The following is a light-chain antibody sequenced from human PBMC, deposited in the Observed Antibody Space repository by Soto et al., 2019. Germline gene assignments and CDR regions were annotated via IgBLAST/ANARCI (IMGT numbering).Light chain of an antibody. Sequence: EIVLTQSPATLSLSPGERATLSCRASQSVSSYLAWYQQKPGQALRLLIYDASNRATGIPARFSGSGSGTDFTLTISSLEPEDFAVYYCQQRSNWPTFGPGTKVDI. CDR2: DAS. V-gene: IGKV3-11*01. CDR1: QSVSSY. CDR3: QQRSNWPT. J-gene: IGKJ3*01.